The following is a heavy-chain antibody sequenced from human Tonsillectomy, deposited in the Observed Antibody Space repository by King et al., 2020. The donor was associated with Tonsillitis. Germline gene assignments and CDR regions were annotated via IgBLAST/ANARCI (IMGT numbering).Heavy chain of an antibody. D-gene: IGHD1-26*01. CDR2: ITNSGNTI. Sequence: QLVQSGGGLVQPGGSLRLSCAASGFIFSNYEMNWVRQAPEKGLEWVSHITNSGNTIYYADSVKGRFTISRDNAKNSLYLQMNSLRAEDTAVYFCASGTYYSFDHWGQGTLVTVSS. CDR3: ASGTYYSFDH. J-gene: IGHJ4*02. V-gene: IGHV3-48*03. CDR1: GFIFSNYE.